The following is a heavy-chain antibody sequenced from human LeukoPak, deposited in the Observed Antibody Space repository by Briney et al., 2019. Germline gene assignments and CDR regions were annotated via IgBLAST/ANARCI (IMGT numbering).Heavy chain of an antibody. CDR2: INPNSGGT. Sequence: ASVKVSCKASGYTFTGYYMHWVRQAPGQGLEWMGWINPNSGGTNYAQKFQGRVTMTRDTSISTAYMELSRLRSDDTAVYYCASPPPYCSSTSFQGLDDWGQGTQETVSS. D-gene: IGHD2-2*01. J-gene: IGHJ4*02. V-gene: IGHV1-2*02. CDR1: GYTFTGYY. CDR3: ASPPPYCSSTSFQGLDD.